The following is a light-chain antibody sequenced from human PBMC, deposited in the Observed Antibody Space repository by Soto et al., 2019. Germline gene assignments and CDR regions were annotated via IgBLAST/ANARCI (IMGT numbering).Light chain of an antibody. CDR3: QQYGSSPPT. CDR1: QTVNSNY. V-gene: IGKV3-20*01. Sequence: PGARGTLSCMASQTVNSNYLAWYQRKPGQAPRRLIYGASNRATDIPHRFSGSGSGTVFTLTITRLEPEDFAVYYCQQYGSSPPTFGQGTKVEIK. J-gene: IGKJ1*01. CDR2: GAS.